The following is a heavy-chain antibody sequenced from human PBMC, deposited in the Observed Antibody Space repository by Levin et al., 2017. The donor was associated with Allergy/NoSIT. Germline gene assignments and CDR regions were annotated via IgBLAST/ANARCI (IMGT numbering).Heavy chain of an antibody. CDR1: GYTFTSYA. J-gene: IGHJ4*02. CDR3: ARDPMGQQLVPEYYFDY. Sequence: ASVKVSCKASGYTFTSYAMNWVRQAPGQGLEWMGWINTNTGNPTYAQGFTGRFVFSLDTSVSTAYLQISSLKAEDTAVYYCARDPMGQQLVPEYYFDYWGQGTLVTVSS. V-gene: IGHV7-4-1*02. D-gene: IGHD6-13*01. CDR2: INTNTGNP.